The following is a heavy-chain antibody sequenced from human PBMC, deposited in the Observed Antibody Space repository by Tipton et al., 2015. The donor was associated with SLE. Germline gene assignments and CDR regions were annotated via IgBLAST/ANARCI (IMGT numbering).Heavy chain of an antibody. J-gene: IGHJ3*02. D-gene: IGHD6-19*01. CDR3: AKGKGQWLATWAFDI. CDR1: GLTFSSYA. Sequence: GSLRLSCAASGLTFSSYAMSWVRQAPGKGLEWVSAISGSGGSTYYADSVKGRFTISRDNSKNTLYLQMNSLRAEDTAVYYCAKGKGQWLATWAFDIWGQGTMVTVSS. CDR2: ISGSGGST. V-gene: IGHV3-23*01.